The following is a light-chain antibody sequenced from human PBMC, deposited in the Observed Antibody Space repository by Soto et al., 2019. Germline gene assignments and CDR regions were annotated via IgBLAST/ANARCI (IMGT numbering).Light chain of an antibody. CDR2: EGS. V-gene: IGLV2-23*01. J-gene: IGLJ3*02. Sequence: QSVLTQPASVSGSPGQSITISCTGTSSDVGSYNLVSWYQQHPGKAPKLMIYEGSQRPSGVSNRFSGSKSGNTASLTISGLQAEAAADYYCCSYAGSSIWVFGGGTKVTVL. CDR3: CSYAGSSIWV. CDR1: SSDVGSYNL.